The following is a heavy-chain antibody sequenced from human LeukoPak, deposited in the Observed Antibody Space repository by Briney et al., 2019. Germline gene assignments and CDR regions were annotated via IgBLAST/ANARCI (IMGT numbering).Heavy chain of an antibody. D-gene: IGHD5/OR15-5a*01. Sequence: GGSLRLSCAASGFTVSSSYMSWVRQAPGKGLEWVSVIYSGGSTYYADSVKGRFTISRHNSKNTLYLQMNSLRAEDTAVYYCARGGGDVVYPRNYYYGMDVWGQGTTVTVSS. CDR2: IYSGGST. J-gene: IGHJ6*02. CDR1: GFTVSSSY. V-gene: IGHV3-53*04. CDR3: ARGGGDVVYPRNYYYGMDV.